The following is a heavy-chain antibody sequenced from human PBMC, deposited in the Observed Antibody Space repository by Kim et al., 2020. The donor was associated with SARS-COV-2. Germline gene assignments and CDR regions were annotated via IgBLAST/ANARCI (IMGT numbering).Heavy chain of an antibody. CDR1: GFTFSIHA. D-gene: IGHD2-2*01. Sequence: GGSLRLSCAASGFTFSIHAMSWVRQAPGKGLEWVSVTSGSGGNTDYADSVKGRLTNSRDNSKNTLFLQMNSPRAEDTAVYFCAKGGYCATTSCFQGAYDVWGQGTMVTVSS. J-gene: IGHJ3*01. CDR3: AKGGYCATTSCFQGAYDV. CDR2: TSGSGGNT. V-gene: IGHV3-23*01.